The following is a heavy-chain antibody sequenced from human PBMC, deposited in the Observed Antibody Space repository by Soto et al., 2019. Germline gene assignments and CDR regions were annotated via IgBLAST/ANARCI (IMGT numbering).Heavy chain of an antibody. D-gene: IGHD3-22*01. Sequence: QVQLVESGGGVVQPGRSLRLSCAASGFTFSSYGMHWVRQAPGKGLEWVAVIWYDGSNKYYADSVKGRFTISRDNSKNTLYLQMNSLRAEDTAVYYCARLNDSSGIDYWGQGTLVTVSS. J-gene: IGHJ4*02. CDR1: GFTFSSYG. CDR3: ARLNDSSGIDY. CDR2: IWYDGSNK. V-gene: IGHV3-33*01.